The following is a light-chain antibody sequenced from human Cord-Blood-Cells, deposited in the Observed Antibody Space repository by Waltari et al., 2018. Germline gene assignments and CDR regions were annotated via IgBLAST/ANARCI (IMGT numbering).Light chain of an antibody. Sequence: DIVMTQSPDPLAVSLGERATIHCNSSQSVLYSSNNKNDLAWYQQKPGQPPKLLIYWASTRESGVPDRFSGSGSGTDLTLTISSLQAEDVAVYYCQQYYSTPLTFGGGTKVEIK. CDR2: WAS. CDR3: QQYYSTPLT. CDR1: QSVLYSSNNKND. V-gene: IGKV4-1*01. J-gene: IGKJ4*01.